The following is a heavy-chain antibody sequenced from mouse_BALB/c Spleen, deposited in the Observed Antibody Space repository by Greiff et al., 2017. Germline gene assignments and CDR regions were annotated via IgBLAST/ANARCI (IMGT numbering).Heavy chain of an antibody. Sequence: EVQLVESGPGLVKPSPSLSLTCTVPGYSITSDYAWNWIRQFPGNKLEWMGYISYSGSTSYNPSLKSRISITRDTSKTQFFLQLNSVTTEDTATYYCARSSGDWDGEGWGAGTTVTVSS. V-gene: IGHV3-2*02. J-gene: IGHJ1*01. CDR1: GYSITSDYA. CDR2: ISYSGST. CDR3: ARSSGDWDGEG.